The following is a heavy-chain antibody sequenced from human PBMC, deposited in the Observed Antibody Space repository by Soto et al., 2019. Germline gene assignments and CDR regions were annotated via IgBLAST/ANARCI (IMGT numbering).Heavy chain of an antibody. J-gene: IGHJ5*02. CDR1: GGSVSSYS. Sequence: SETLSLTCTVSGGSVSSYSWTWVRQPPGKGLEWIGYVYYSGSTHYNPSLKSRVTISLDTSKNQFSLKLTSVTAADTAMYFCASSPPAMVAPNLWGQGTLVTVSS. CDR3: ASSPPAMVAPNL. D-gene: IGHD5-18*01. V-gene: IGHV4-59*02. CDR2: VYYSGST.